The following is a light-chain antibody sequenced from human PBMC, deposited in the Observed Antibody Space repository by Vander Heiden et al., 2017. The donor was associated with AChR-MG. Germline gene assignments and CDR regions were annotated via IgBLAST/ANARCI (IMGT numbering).Light chain of an antibody. V-gene: IGKV3-20*01. CDR1: QSVSSTY. CDR2: GSS. Sequence: ENVLTQSPGTLSLSPGERATLSCRASQSVSSTYLAWYQQKPGQSPRLLIYGSSNTATGIPDRFSGSGSGTDFTLTISRLEPEDSAVYYCQQYGGSFGGGTKVEIK. CDR3: QQYGGS. J-gene: IGKJ4*01.